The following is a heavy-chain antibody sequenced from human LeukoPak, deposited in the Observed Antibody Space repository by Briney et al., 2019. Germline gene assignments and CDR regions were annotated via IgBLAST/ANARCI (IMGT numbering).Heavy chain of an antibody. V-gene: IGHV4-61*02. CDR2: IYTSGST. CDR1: GGSISSGSYY. D-gene: IGHD3-3*01. Sequence: SQTLSLTCTVSGGSISSGSYYWSWIRQPAGKGLEWIGRIYTSGSTNYNPSLKSRVTISVDTSKNQFSLKLSSVTAADTAVYYCARRDYDFWSGYCTDAFDIWGQGTMVTVSS. J-gene: IGHJ3*02. CDR3: ARRDYDFWSGYCTDAFDI.